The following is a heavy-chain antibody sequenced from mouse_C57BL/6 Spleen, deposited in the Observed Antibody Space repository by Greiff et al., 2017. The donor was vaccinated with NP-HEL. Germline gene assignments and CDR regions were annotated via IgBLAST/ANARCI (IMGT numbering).Heavy chain of an antibody. V-gene: IGHV1-50*01. CDR2: IDPSDSYT. Sequence: QVQLKQPGAELVKPGASVKLSCKASGYTFTSYWMQWVKQRPGQGLEWIGEIDPSDSYTNYNQKFKGKATLTVDTSSSTAYMQLSSLTSEDSAVYYCARKDYGNLYYFDYWGQGTTLTVSS. CDR3: ARKDYGNLYYFDY. CDR1: GYTFTSYW. D-gene: IGHD2-1*01. J-gene: IGHJ2*01.